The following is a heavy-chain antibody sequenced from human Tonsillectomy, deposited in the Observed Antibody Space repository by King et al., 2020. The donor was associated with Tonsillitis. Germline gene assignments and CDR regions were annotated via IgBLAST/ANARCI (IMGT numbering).Heavy chain of an antibody. Sequence: QLVQSGGGLVQPGGSLRLSCAASGFTFSSYAMSWVRQAPGKGLEWVSAISGSGGSTYYADSVKGRFTISRDNSKNTLYLQMNSLRAEDTAVYYCAKDIGIDYRSSSGAFDIWGQGTMVTVSS. J-gene: IGHJ3*02. CDR3: AKDIGIDYRSSSGAFDI. D-gene: IGHD6-6*01. CDR2: ISGSGGST. CDR1: GFTFSSYA. V-gene: IGHV3-23*04.